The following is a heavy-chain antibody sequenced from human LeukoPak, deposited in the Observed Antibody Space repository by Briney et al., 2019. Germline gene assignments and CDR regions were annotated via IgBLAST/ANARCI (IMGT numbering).Heavy chain of an antibody. CDR2: ISSSSSYI. V-gene: IGHV3-21*01. Sequence: GGSLRLSCAASGFTFSSYSMNWVRQAPGKGLEWVSSISSSSSYIYYADSVKGRFTISRDNAKNSLYLQMNSLRAEDTAVYYCARGRGTRAFDIWGQGTMVTVSS. J-gene: IGHJ3*02. CDR3: ARGRGTRAFDI. CDR1: GFTFSSYS. D-gene: IGHD6-25*01.